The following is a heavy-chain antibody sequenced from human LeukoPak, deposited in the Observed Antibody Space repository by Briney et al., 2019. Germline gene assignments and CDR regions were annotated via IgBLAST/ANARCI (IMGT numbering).Heavy chain of an antibody. V-gene: IGHV4-59*01. J-gene: IGHJ4*02. CDR2: FYYSGST. D-gene: IGHD3-10*01. CDR1: GGSISSYY. CDR3: ARAQGSGTLIDY. Sequence: PSETLSLTCSVSGGSISSYYWSWIRQPPGKGLEWIGNFYYSGSTNYIPSLKSRVTISVDTSKNQFSLKLSSVTAADTAVYYCARAQGSGTLIDYWGQGTLVTVSS.